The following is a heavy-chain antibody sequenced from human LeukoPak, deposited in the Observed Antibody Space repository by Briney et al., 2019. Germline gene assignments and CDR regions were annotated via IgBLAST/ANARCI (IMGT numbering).Heavy chain of an antibody. CDR3: AKDPFNDFSGDNWFDP. CDR1: GFTFSSYA. J-gene: IGHJ5*02. D-gene: IGHD3-3*01. V-gene: IGHV3-30-3*01. Sequence: GGSLRLSCAASGFTFSSYAMHWVRQAPGKGLEWVAVISYDGSNKYYADSVKGRFTISRDNSKNTLYLQMNSLRAEDTAVYYCAKDPFNDFSGDNWFDPWGQGTLVTVSS. CDR2: ISYDGSNK.